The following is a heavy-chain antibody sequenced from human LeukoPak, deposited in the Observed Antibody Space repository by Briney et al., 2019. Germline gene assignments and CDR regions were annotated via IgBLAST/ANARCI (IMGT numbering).Heavy chain of an antibody. CDR2: ISGSAGST. CDR1: GFTFNNYA. Sequence: PGGSLRLSCAASGFTFNNYAMGWVRQAPGKGLEWVSSISGSAGSTYYADSVKGRFTISRDNSKNTLYLQMNSLRAEDTAVYCCAKVRTGHYFDYWGQGTLATVSS. J-gene: IGHJ4*02. D-gene: IGHD1-1*01. V-gene: IGHV3-23*01. CDR3: AKVRTGHYFDY.